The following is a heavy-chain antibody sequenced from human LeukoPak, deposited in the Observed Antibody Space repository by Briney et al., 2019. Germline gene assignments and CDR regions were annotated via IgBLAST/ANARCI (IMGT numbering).Heavy chain of an antibody. Sequence: PGGSLRLSCAASGFPFSIYAMNWVRQAPGKALECVSVIYSGGNTYYADSVKGRFTISSDNSKNTLYLQMNSLRAEDTAVYYCAKTIVGVTNWFDPWGQGTLVTVSS. CDR1: GFPFSIYA. CDR2: IYSGGNT. J-gene: IGHJ5*02. D-gene: IGHD1-26*01. V-gene: IGHV3-23*03. CDR3: AKTIVGVTNWFDP.